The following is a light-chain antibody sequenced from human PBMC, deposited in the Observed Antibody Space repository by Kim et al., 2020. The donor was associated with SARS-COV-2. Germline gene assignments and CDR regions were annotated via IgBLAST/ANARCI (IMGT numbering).Light chain of an antibody. J-gene: IGLJ3*02. CDR3: VLYMGSDIWV. V-gene: IGLV8-61*01. CDR1: SGSVSTSYY. Sequence: GGTVTLPCGLSSGSVSTSYYPRWYQQTPGQSPRTLTYNTNSRSSGVPDRFSGSILGNKAALTITGAQADDESDYYCVLYMGSDIWVFGGGTQLTVL. CDR2: NTN.